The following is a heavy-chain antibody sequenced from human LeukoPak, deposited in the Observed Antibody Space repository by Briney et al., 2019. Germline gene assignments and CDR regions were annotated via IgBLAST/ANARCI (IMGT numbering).Heavy chain of an antibody. CDR2: ILYDGSNK. J-gene: IGHJ4*02. Sequence: PGRSLRLSCAASGFTFSSYGMHWVRQAPGKGLEWVAVILYDGSNKYYADSVKGRFTISRDNSKNTLYLQMNSLRAEDTAVYYCAKDWKPVHGSGSYPGYWGQGTLVTVSS. CDR3: AKDWKPVHGSGSYPGY. CDR1: GFTFSSYG. V-gene: IGHV3-30*18. D-gene: IGHD3-10*01.